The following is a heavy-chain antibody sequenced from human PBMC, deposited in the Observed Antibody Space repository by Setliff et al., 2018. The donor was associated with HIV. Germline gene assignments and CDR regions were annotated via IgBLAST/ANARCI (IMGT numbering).Heavy chain of an antibody. CDR3: AKVVRGAISTIIDY. V-gene: IGHV3-23*01. Sequence: GGSLRLSCAASGFTFSNYAMNWVRQAPGKGLEWVSTFSGDRTYYTDSVKGRFTISRDNSKNTLYLQMNNLRAEDTAVYYCAKVVRGAISTIIDYWGQGTLVTVSS. J-gene: IGHJ4*02. CDR2: FSGDRT. D-gene: IGHD3-10*01. CDR1: GFTFSNYA.